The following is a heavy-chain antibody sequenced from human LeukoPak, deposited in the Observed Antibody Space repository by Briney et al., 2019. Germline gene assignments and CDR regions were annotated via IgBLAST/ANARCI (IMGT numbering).Heavy chain of an antibody. CDR3: AKFSRTADST. D-gene: IGHD2-21*02. J-gene: IGHJ5*02. CDR2: IKQEGSVK. Sequence: GGSLTLSCAPAGLTFSGYWIGWVRQAPGGGREWVSNIKQEGSVKQYVDSVKGRLTISRDNAKHSLYMQMNSPRAEDTAVYYCAKFSRTADSTWGPGTLVTVSS. V-gene: IGHV3-7*01. CDR1: GLTFSGYW.